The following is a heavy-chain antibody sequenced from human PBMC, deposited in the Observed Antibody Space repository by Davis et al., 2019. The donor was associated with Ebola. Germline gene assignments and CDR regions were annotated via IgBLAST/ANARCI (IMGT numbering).Heavy chain of an antibody. Sequence: GESLKISCVASGFTFDAFGMNWVRQAPGKGLEWVATIWYDESNSYYADSVKGRFTISRDNAKNSLYLQMNSLRAEDTAVYYCARDPGSSSRYYYYGMDVWGQGTTVTVSS. CDR1: GFTFDAFG. V-gene: IGHV3-33*01. CDR3: ARDPGSSSRYYYYGMDV. D-gene: IGHD6-6*01. CDR2: IWYDESNS. J-gene: IGHJ6*02.